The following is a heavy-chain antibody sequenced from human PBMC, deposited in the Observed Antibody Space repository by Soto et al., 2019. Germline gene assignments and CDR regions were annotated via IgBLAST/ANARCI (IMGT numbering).Heavy chain of an antibody. J-gene: IGHJ4*02. CDR3: AKSDQLLWVPFDY. CDR2: ISGSGGST. D-gene: IGHD2-2*01. V-gene: IGHV3-23*01. CDR1: GFTFSSYA. Sequence: PGGSLGLSCAASGFTFSSYAMSWVRQAPGKGLEWVSAISGSGGSTYYADSVKGRFTISRDNSKNTLYLQMNSLRAEDTAVYYCAKSDQLLWVPFDYWGQGTLVTVSS.